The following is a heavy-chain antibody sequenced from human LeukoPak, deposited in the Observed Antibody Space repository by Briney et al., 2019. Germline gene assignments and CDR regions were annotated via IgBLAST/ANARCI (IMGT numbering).Heavy chain of an antibody. CDR3: ARMVRGVINPCDH. J-gene: IGHJ4*02. CDR2: ISNSGSFT. CDR1: GFTFSSYA. Sequence: PGGSLRLSCAASGFTFSSYAMSWVGQAPGKGLAGVSAISNSGSFTYFADAVKGRFNISRDNSKNTLFLQMNSLRVDDTAVYYCARMVRGVINPCDHWGQGTLVTVSS. D-gene: IGHD3-10*01. V-gene: IGHV3-23*01.